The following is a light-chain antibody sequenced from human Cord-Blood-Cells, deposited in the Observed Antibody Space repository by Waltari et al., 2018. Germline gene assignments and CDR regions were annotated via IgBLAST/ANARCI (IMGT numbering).Light chain of an antibody. Sequence: QSALTQPPSASGSPGQSVTISCTGTSRDVGGYNYVSWYQQHPGKAPKLMSYEVSKRPSGVPVRFSGSKSGNTASLTVSGLQAEDEADYYCSSYAGSNNLVFGGGTKLTVL. J-gene: IGLJ2*01. CDR2: EVS. CDR3: SSYAGSNNLV. CDR1: SRDVGGYNY. V-gene: IGLV2-8*01.